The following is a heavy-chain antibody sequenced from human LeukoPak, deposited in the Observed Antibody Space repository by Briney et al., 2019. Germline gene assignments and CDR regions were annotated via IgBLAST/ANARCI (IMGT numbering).Heavy chain of an antibody. J-gene: IGHJ5*02. D-gene: IGHD3-16*02. Sequence: KPSETLSLTCTVSGGSIGSYYWNWIRQPPGKGLEWIGYGYYSGTTNYNPSLKSRVTISVDTSKNQFSLKLSSVTATDTAMYYCARQHYLGELSLPWFDPWGQGTLVTVSS. CDR2: GYYSGTT. CDR3: ARQHYLGELSLPWFDP. V-gene: IGHV4-59*08. CDR1: GGSIGSYY.